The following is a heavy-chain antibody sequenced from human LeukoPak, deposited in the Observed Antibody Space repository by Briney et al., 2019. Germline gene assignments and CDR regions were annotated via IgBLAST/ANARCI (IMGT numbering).Heavy chain of an antibody. V-gene: IGHV3-48*03. CDR2: ISSSGTTI. J-gene: IGHJ4*02. CDR3: ARVSRAVAGTGSLDY. Sequence: GGSLRLSCAVSGFSFSSYEMNWVRQAPGKGREWVSYISSSGTTIYYADSVKGRFTISRDSAKNSLYLQMNSLRAEDTAVYYCARVSRAVAGTGSLDYWGQGTLVPVSS. D-gene: IGHD6-19*01. CDR1: GFSFSSYE.